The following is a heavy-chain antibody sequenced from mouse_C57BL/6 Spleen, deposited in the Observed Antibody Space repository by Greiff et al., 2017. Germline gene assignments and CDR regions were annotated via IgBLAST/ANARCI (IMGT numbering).Heavy chain of an antibody. D-gene: IGHD2-1*01. CDR1: GYTFTSYW. J-gene: IGHJ4*01. CDR2: IHPNSGST. V-gene: IGHV1-64*01. Sequence: QVQLQQPGAELVKPGASVTLSCKASGYTFTSYWMHWVKQRPGQGLEWIGMIHPNSGSTNYNEKFKSKATLTVDKSSSTAYMQLSSLTSEDTAVYYCARSGYGNYPYYAMDYWGQGTSVTVSS. CDR3: ARSGYGNYPYYAMDY.